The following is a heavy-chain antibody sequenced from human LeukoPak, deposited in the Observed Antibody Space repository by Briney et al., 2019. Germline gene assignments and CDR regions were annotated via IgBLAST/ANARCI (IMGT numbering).Heavy chain of an antibody. CDR3: GFGSGWYVEY. CDR2: ISGSGGRP. J-gene: IGHJ4*02. V-gene: IGHV3-23*01. D-gene: IGHD6-19*01. Sequence: GGSLRLSCAVSGITLSNYGMNWVRQAPGKGLEWVAGISGSGGRPNYADSVKGRFTISRDNAKNTLYLQMNSLRAEDTAVYYCGFGSGWYVEYWGQGTLVTVSS. CDR1: GITLSNYG.